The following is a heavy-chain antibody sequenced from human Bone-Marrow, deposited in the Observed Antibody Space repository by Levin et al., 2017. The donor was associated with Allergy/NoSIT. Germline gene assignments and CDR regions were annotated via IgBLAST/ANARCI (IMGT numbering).Heavy chain of an antibody. Sequence: SVKVSCKASGGTFSSYIIHWVRQAPGQGLEWMGRIIPIVGITNYAQKFQGRVTITADKSTSTAYMELTSLTSEDTAVYYCARDWATVTGPRYFHHWGQGTLVTVSS. V-gene: IGHV1-69*04. CDR2: IIPIVGIT. J-gene: IGHJ1*01. CDR3: ARDWATVTGPRYFHH. D-gene: IGHD6-19*01. CDR1: GGTFSSYI.